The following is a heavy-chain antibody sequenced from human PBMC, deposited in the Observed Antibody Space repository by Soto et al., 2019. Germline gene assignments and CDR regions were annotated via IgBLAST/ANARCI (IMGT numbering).Heavy chain of an antibody. V-gene: IGHV3-30-3*01. CDR1: GFTFSGCT. J-gene: IGHJ4*02. D-gene: IGHD6-13*01. CDR2: ISFDGSDK. CDR3: AKDRASAGTSSLFDF. Sequence: GGSLRLSCAASGFTFSGCTMHWVRQAPGKGLEWVAFISFDGSDKYYADSVKGRFTISRDNSKNTLYLQMYSLRTEDTAVCYCAKDRASAGTSSLFDFWGQGTLVTVSS.